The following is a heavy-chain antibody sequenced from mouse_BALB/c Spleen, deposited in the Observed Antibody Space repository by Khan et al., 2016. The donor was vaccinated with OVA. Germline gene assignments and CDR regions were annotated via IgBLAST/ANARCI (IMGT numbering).Heavy chain of an antibody. Sequence: VQLQQSGPELMKPGASVKISCKASGYSFTTYYIHWVMQSHGKSLEWIGYIDPISGGTNYNQKFKGKATLTVDKSYSTAYIHLSSLTSEDSAVYYCTRHGDFSWFTYWGQGTLVTVSA. CDR2: IDPISGGT. J-gene: IGHJ3*01. V-gene: IGHV1S135*01. CDR1: GYSFTTYY. D-gene: IGHD2-13*01. CDR3: TRHGDFSWFTY.